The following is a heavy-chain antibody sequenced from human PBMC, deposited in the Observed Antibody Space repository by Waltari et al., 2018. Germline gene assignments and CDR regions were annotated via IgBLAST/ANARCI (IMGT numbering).Heavy chain of an antibody. CDR3: ARGSAGKPLDN. J-gene: IGHJ4*02. D-gene: IGHD2-15*01. CDR2: ITYDGSRK. CDR1: GFTFSRHG. Sequence: QVRLAESGGGMVQSGGPLRLSSAGSGFTFSRHGLHWVRQAPGKGLEWVAFITYDGSRKFYADSVKGRFTISRDNSNDILFLDMNNLRRDDTAVYFCARGSAGKPLDNWGQGALVTVSS. V-gene: IGHV3-30*03.